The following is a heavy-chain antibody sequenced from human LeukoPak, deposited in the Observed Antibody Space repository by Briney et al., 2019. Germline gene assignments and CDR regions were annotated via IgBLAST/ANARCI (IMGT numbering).Heavy chain of an antibody. D-gene: IGHD1-1*01. CDR3: ARIVWNAFDI. Sequence: PGGSLRLSCAASGFTFSNYWMSWVRQAPGKGLEWVANINQDGAQTYYVDSVKGRFTISRDNAKNSLYLHMNSLRAEDMAVYYCARIVWNAFDIWGQGTMVTASS. CDR1: GFTFSNYW. CDR2: INQDGAQT. J-gene: IGHJ3*02. V-gene: IGHV3-7*01.